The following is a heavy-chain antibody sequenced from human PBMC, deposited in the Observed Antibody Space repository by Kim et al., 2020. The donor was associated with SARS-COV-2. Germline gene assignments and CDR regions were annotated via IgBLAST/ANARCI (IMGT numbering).Heavy chain of an antibody. V-gene: IGHV4-34*01. CDR3: ARGGLIAAAGWFDP. CDR2: INHSGST. Sequence: SETLSLTCAVYGGSFSGYYWSWIRQPPGKGLEWIGEINHSGSTNYNPSLKSRVTISVDTSKNQFSLKLSSVTAADTAVYYCARGGLIAAAGWFDPWGQGTLVTVSS. J-gene: IGHJ5*02. D-gene: IGHD6-13*01. CDR1: GGSFSGYY.